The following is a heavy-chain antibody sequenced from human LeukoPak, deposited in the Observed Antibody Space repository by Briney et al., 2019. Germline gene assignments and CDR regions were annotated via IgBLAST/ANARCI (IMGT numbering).Heavy chain of an antibody. D-gene: IGHD2/OR15-2a*01. V-gene: IGHV3-74*01. J-gene: IGHJ4*02. CDR3: VSFYETY. CDR1: GNYW. Sequence: GGSLRISCAASGNYWMHWVRQAPGKGLVWVSHINSDGSWTSYADSVKGRFTISKDNAKNTVYLQMNSLRAEDTAVYYCVSFYETYWGRGTLVTVSS. CDR2: INSDGSWT.